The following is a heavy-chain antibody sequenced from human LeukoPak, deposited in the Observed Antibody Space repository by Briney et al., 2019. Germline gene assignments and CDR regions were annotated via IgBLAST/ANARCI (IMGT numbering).Heavy chain of an antibody. D-gene: IGHD5-18*01. Sequence: ASVKVSCKASGYTFTGYYMHWVRQAPGQGLEWMGRINPNSGGTNYAQKFQGRVTMTRDTSISTAYMELSRLRYDDTAVYYCARDGDSYGYYYYYYMDVWGKGTTVTVSS. J-gene: IGHJ6*03. CDR1: GYTFTGYY. CDR2: INPNSGGT. CDR3: ARDGDSYGYYYYYYMDV. V-gene: IGHV1-2*06.